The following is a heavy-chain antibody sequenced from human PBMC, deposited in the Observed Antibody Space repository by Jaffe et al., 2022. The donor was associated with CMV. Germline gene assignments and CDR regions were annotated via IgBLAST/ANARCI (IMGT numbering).Heavy chain of an antibody. J-gene: IGHJ4*02. CDR2: IVVGSGNT. CDR3: AAAPPGGAVDY. V-gene: IGHV1-58*01. Sequence: QMQLVQSGPEVKKPGTSVKVSCKASGFTFTSSAVQWVRQARGQRLEWIGWIVVGSGNTNYAQKFQERVTITRDMSTSTAYMELSSLRSEDTAVYYCAAAPPGGAVDYWGQGTLVTVSS. CDR1: GFTFTSSA. D-gene: IGHD1-26*01.